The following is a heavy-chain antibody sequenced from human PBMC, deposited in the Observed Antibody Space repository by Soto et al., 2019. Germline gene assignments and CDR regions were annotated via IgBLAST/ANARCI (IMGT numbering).Heavy chain of an antibody. J-gene: IGHJ5*02. Sequence: GGSLRLSCLASGVTLTGYAMHWVRHAPGKGLEWVASVSHDGTERYAASVRGRFTISRDISKSTVFLQMGSLSGEDTAVYYCTRVGVGYSLGSGFTPWGQGTLVTVSS. CDR2: VSHDGTER. D-gene: IGHD5-18*01. CDR3: TRVGVGYSLGSGFTP. V-gene: IGHV3-30-3*01. CDR1: GVTLTGYA.